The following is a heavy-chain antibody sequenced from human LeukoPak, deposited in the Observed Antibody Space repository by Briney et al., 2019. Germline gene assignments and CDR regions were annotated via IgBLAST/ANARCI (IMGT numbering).Heavy chain of an antibody. V-gene: IGHV3-74*03. CDR1: GFTFSLSW. J-gene: IGHJ1*01. Sequence: PRGSLRLSCVASGFTFSLSWMHWVRQAAGKGLEWVSSINYDARNRTYANSVKGRLTISRDNAENTLFLQMNSLRVEDSAIYSCVRGAGPGTPFDWGQGILVTVSS. CDR2: INYDARNR. D-gene: IGHD1-1*01. CDR3: VRGAGPGTPFD.